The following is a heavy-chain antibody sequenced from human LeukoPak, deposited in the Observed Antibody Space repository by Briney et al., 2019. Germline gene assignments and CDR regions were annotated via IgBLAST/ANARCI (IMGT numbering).Heavy chain of an antibody. CDR1: GFTFSRYW. CDR2: IKEDGTEK. J-gene: IGHJ6*04. Sequence: GGSLRLSCAASGFTFSRYWMSWVRLGPGKGLEWVAMIKEDGTEKYYVDSVEGRFTISRDNAKNSLYLQMNSLRAEDTAVYYCAELGITMIGGVWGKGTTVTISS. D-gene: IGHD3-10*02. V-gene: IGHV3-7*01. CDR3: AELGITMIGGV.